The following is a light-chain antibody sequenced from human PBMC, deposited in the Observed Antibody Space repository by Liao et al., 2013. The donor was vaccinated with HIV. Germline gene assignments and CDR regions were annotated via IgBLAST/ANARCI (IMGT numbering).Light chain of an antibody. J-gene: IGLJ2*01. CDR3: QVWDFTSDHPYVV. Sequence: SFVLTQPPSVSVAPGKTASITCGGSNIGSKSVHWYQQKPGQAPVLVIYYDTERPSGVPERMSGSKSGNTATLTISRVDAGDEADYYCQVWDFTSDHPYVVFGGGTKLTVL. V-gene: IGLV3-21*04. CDR1: NIGSKS. CDR2: YDT.